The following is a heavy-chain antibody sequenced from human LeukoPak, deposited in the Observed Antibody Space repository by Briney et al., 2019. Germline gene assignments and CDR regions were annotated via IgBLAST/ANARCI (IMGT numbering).Heavy chain of an antibody. Sequence: PGGSLRLSCAPSGFTFSSYAMSWVRQAPGQGLEWVSAISSSGSTIYYADSLKGRFTISRDNASNSLYLQMNSLSAEDTAVYYCASFSTVKGRVGDAFDIWGQGTMVTV. CDR1: GFTFSSYA. CDR2: ISSSGSTI. D-gene: IGHD4-17*01. V-gene: IGHV3-48*03. J-gene: IGHJ3*02. CDR3: ASFSTVKGRVGDAFDI.